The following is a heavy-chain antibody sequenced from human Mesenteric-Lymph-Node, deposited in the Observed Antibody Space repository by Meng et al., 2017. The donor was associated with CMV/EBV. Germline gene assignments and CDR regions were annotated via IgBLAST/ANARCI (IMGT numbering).Heavy chain of an antibody. Sequence: SVKVSCKASGGTFSSYVISWVRQAPGQGLEWMGGIIPIFGTANYAQKFQGRVTITTDESTSTAYMELSSLRSEDTAVYYCARVLDDADYYYYGMDVWVQGTTVTVSS. D-gene: IGHD1-1*01. J-gene: IGHJ6*02. V-gene: IGHV1-69*05. CDR3: ARVLDDADYYYYGMDV. CDR1: GGTFSSYV. CDR2: IIPIFGTA.